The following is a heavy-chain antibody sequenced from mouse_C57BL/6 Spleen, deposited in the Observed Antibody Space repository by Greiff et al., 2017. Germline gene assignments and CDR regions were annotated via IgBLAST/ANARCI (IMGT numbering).Heavy chain of an antibody. J-gene: IGHJ4*01. CDR3: ARGGDGYHLYYYAMDY. D-gene: IGHD2-3*01. V-gene: IGHV3-6*01. CDR1: GYSITSGYY. Sequence: EVHLVESGPGLVKPSQSLSLTCSVTGYSITSGYYWNWIRQFPGNKLEWMGYISYDGSNNYNPSLKNRISITRDTSKNQFFLKLNSVTTEDTATYYCARGGDGYHLYYYAMDYWGQGTSVTVSS. CDR2: ISYDGSN.